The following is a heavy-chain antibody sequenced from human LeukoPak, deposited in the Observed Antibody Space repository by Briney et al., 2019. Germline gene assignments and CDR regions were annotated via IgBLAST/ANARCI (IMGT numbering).Heavy chain of an antibody. V-gene: IGHV1-46*01. J-gene: IGHJ4*02. CDR1: GYTFTGSY. CDR3: AREVGATAFDY. CDR2: INPSGGST. D-gene: IGHD1-26*01. Sequence: ASVKVSCKASGYTFTGSYMHWVRQAPGQGLEWMGWINPSGGSTSYAQKFQGRVTMTRDMSTSTVYMELSSLRSEDTAVYYCAREVGATAFDYWGQGTLVTVSS.